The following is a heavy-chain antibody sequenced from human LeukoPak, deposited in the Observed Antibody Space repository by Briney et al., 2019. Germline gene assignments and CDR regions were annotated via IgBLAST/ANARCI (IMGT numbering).Heavy chain of an antibody. V-gene: IGHV4-4*02. Sequence: SETLSLTCAVSGGSISSSNWWSWVRQPPGKGLEWIGEVYHSGSTNYNPSLKSRVTISVDKSKNQFSLKLSSVTAADTAVYYCARVQLIVVVPAAMHRWFDPWGQGTLVTVSS. CDR3: ARVQLIVVVPAAMHRWFDP. D-gene: IGHD2-2*01. J-gene: IGHJ5*02. CDR1: GGSISSSNW. CDR2: VYHSGST.